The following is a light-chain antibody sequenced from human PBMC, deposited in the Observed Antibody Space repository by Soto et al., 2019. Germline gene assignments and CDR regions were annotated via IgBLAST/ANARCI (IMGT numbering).Light chain of an antibody. CDR1: QDITNY. V-gene: IGKV1-33*01. Sequence: DIQMTQSQSSLSASVGDRVTITCQASQDITNYLNWYQQKPGKAPQLLIYDASNLETGVPSRFSGSGSGTDFTFTISSLQPEDIATYYCQQYDYLPLTFGGGTKVEIE. J-gene: IGKJ4*01. CDR2: DAS. CDR3: QQYDYLPLT.